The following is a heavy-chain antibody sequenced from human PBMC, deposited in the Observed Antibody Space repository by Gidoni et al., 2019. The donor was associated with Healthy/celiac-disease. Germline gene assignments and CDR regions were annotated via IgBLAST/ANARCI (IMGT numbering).Heavy chain of an antibody. Sequence: QVQLVESGGGVVQPGRSLRLSCAASGFTFSSYGMHWVRQAPGKGLEWVAVISYDGSNKYYADSVKGRFTISRDNSKNTLYLQMNSLRAEDTAVYYCAKDHPGEGFDYWGQGTLVTVSS. CDR1: GFTFSSYG. CDR3: AKDHPGEGFDY. D-gene: IGHD2-21*01. V-gene: IGHV3-30*18. J-gene: IGHJ4*02. CDR2: ISYDGSNK.